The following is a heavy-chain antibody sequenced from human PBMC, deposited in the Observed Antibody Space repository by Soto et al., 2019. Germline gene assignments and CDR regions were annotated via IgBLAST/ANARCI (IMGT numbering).Heavy chain of an antibody. J-gene: IGHJ2*01. CDR2: IYGGGRT. CDR3: CGPSTVTINWFFDL. V-gene: IGHV3-66*01. CDR1: GFTVSSNY. Sequence: EVQLVESGGDLVQPGGSLRLSCVASGFTVSSNYMSWVRQAPGKGLEWVSIIYGGGRTNYADSVKGRFTVSRDNYKNTLYLQMNSLRAEDTAMYYCCGPSTVTINWFFDLWGRGTLVTVSS. D-gene: IGHD4-17*01.